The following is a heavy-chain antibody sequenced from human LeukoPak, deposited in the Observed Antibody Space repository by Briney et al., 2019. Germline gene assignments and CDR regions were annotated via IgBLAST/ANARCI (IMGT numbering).Heavy chain of an antibody. J-gene: IGHJ1*01. D-gene: IGHD2-15*01. Sequence: PGGSLRLSCAASGFTLSNHAMIWVRQAPGKGLEWVSSISGSGAMTYYADSVKGRFTISRDNAKNSLYLQMNSLRAEDTAIYYCARDRAVYCSGGSCQYFQHWGQGTLVTVSS. CDR3: ARDRAVYCSGGSCQYFQH. V-gene: IGHV3-21*01. CDR2: ISGSGAMT. CDR1: GFTLSNHA.